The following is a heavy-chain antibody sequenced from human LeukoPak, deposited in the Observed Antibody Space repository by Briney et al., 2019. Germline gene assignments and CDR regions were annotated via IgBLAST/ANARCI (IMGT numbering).Heavy chain of an antibody. CDR3: ASVDYYGSGNYYNDVDY. Sequence: PGGSLRLSCAASGFTFSSYSMNWVRQAPGKGLEWVSSISSSSSYIYYADSVKGRFTISRDNAKNSLYLQMNSLRAEGTALYYCASVDYYGSGNYYNDVDYWGQGTLVTVSS. CDR1: GFTFSSYS. CDR2: ISSSSSYI. V-gene: IGHV3-21*01. D-gene: IGHD3-10*01. J-gene: IGHJ4*02.